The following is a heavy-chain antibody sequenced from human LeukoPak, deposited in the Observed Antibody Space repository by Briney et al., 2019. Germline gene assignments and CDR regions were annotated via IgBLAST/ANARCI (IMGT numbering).Heavy chain of an antibody. CDR1: GGSISSGSYY. CDR2: IYTSGST. J-gene: IGHJ4*02. CDR3: ARGGGSYPFDY. D-gene: IGHD1-26*01. Sequence: SETLSLTCTVSGGSISSGSYYWRWLRQPAGTGLEWIGRIYTSGSTNYNPSLKSRVTISVGTSKNQFSLKLSSVTAADTAVYYCARGGGSYPFDYWGQGTLVTVSS. V-gene: IGHV4-61*02.